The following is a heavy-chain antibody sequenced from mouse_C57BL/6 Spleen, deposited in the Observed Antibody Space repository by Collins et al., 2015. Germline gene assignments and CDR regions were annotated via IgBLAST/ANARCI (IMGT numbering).Heavy chain of an antibody. CDR3: ARREYDAWFAY. V-gene: IGHV5-12-2*01. J-gene: IGHJ3*01. Sequence: EVKLVESGGGLVQPGGSLKLSCAASGFTFSSYTMSWVRQTPEKRLEWVAYINNGGGSTYCPDTVKGRFTISRDNAKNTLYLQMSSLKSEDTAMYYCARREYDAWFAYWGQGTLVTVST. D-gene: IGHD2-14*01. CDR1: GFTFSSYT. CDR2: INNGGGST.